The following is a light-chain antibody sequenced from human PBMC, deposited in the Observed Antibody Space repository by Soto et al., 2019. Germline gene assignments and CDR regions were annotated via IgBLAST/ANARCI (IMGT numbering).Light chain of an antibody. CDR3: QQSYSTPYT. V-gene: IGKV1-39*01. CDR1: QSISSY. Sequence: DIQMTQSPSSLSASVGDRVTITCRASQSISSYLNWYQQKPGKAPKLLIYAASSLQSGVPSRFSGSGSGTDFTLTISSLQHEDFETYYCQQSYSTPYTFAQGTKVDIK. CDR2: AAS. J-gene: IGKJ2*01.